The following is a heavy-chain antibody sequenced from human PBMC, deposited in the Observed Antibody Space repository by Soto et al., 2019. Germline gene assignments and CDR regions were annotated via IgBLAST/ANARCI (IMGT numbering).Heavy chain of an antibody. V-gene: IGHV3-23*01. CDR3: AKGWQVRGGQFDY. J-gene: IGHJ4*02. CDR2: ISDSGDTT. D-gene: IGHD6-19*01. Sequence: EVQLLESGGNLVQPGGSLRLSCVASGFTFSNYVMSWVRQAPGKGLEWVSGISDSGDTTYSADFVKGRFTISRDNSKNMLYLQMNSLRAEDTAVYYCAKGWQVRGGQFDYWGQGTLVSVSS. CDR1: GFTFSNYV.